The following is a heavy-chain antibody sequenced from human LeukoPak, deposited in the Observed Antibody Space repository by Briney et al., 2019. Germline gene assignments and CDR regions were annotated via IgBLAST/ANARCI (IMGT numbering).Heavy chain of an antibody. Sequence: PGGSLRLSCAASQFTLGDYYMTWIRQAPGKGLEWVSAISGSGGSTYYADSVKGRFTISRDNSKNTLYLQMNSLRAEDTAVYYCAKDRGIVVVPDAFDIWGQGTMVTVSS. CDR3: AKDRGIVVVPDAFDI. CDR2: ISGSGGST. V-gene: IGHV3-23*01. CDR1: QFTLGDYY. D-gene: IGHD2-2*01. J-gene: IGHJ3*02.